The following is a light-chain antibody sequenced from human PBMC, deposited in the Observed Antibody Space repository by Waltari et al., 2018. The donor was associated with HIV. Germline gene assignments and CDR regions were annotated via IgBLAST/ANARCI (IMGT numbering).Light chain of an antibody. V-gene: IGLV3-1*01. CDR2: QDS. J-gene: IGLJ3*02. CDR3: QAWDRRTVV. CDR1: KLGDKY. Sequence: SYELTQPPSVSVSPGQTASITCSGDKLGDKYACWYQQKPGQSPVVVIYQDSKRPSGIPERFSGSNSGNTATLTISGTQAMDEADYYCQAWDRRTVVFGGGTKLTVL.